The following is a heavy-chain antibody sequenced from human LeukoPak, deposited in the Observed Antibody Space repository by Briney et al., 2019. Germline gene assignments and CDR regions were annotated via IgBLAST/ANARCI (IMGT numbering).Heavy chain of an antibody. D-gene: IGHD5-12*01. CDR3: ARYRGHTGYDLYDY. CDR1: GFTFSICW. V-gene: IGHV3-7*01. Sequence: GGSLRLSCAASGFTFSICWMGWVRQAPGKGLEWVANIKQDGSEIYYVDSVKGRFTISRDTAKDSLYLQMNSLRAEDTAVYYCARYRGHTGYDLYDYWGQGTLVTVSS. CDR2: IKQDGSEI. J-gene: IGHJ4*02.